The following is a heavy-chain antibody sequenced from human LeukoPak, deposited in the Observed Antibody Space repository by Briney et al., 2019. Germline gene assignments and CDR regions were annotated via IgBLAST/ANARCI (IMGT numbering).Heavy chain of an antibody. CDR2: IYYSGST. J-gene: IGHJ4*02. D-gene: IGHD3-10*01. V-gene: IGHV4-31*03. CDR3: ARRAVRGVIIYDY. Sequence: SQTLSLTYTVSGGSISSGGYYWSWIRQHPGKGLEWIGYIYYSGSTYYSPSLKSRVTISVDTSKNQFSLKLSSVTAADTAVYYCARRAVRGVIIYDYWGQGTLVTVSS. CDR1: GGSISSGGYY.